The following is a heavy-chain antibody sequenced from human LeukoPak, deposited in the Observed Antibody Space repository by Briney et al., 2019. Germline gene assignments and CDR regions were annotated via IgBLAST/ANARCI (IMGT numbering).Heavy chain of an antibody. J-gene: IGHJ4*02. D-gene: IGHD1-1*01. V-gene: IGHV3-23*01. CDR1: GFTFSSYA. Sequence: GGSLRLSCAASGFTFSSYAMSWVRQAPGKGLEWVSAISGSGGSTYYADSVKGRFTISRDYSKNTLYLQVNSLRPEDTAVYYCARVAKERVGGVYYFDYWGQGTLVTVSS. CDR3: ARVAKERVGGVYYFDY. CDR2: ISGSGGST.